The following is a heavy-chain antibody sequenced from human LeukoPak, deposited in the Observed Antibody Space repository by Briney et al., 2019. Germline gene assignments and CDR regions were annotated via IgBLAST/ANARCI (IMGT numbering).Heavy chain of an antibody. CDR2: IYSGGST. J-gene: IGHJ4*02. D-gene: IGHD1-26*01. CDR3: VKLRGIYLDFDY. Sequence: GGSLRLSCAASGFTVSSNYMSWVRQAPGKGLEWVSVIYSGGSTYYADSVKGRFTISRDNSRNTLYLQMNSLRAEDTAVYYCVKLRGIYLDFDYWGQGTLVTVSS. CDR1: GFTVSSNY. V-gene: IGHV3-66*04.